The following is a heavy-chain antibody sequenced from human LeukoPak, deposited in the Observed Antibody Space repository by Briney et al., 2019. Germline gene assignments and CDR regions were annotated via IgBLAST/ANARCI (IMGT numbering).Heavy chain of an antibody. CDR1: GYTFTNYD. V-gene: IGHV1-18*01. J-gene: IGHJ6*02. D-gene: IGHD6-19*01. CDR3: ARWSGGSDWRYHYGMDV. CDR2: ISGYNGKT. Sequence: ASVKVSCKASGYTFTNYDISWVRQSPGQGLEWMGWISGYNGKTNYAQNLQGRVTVTTDTSTSTAYMELRSLRSDDTAVYYCARWSGGSDWRYHYGMDVWGQGTTATVSS.